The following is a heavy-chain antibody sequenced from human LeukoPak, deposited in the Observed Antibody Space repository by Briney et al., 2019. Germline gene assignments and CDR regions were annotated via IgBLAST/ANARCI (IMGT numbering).Heavy chain of an antibody. D-gene: IGHD3-22*01. Sequence: KSSETLSLTCAVYGGSFSGYYWSWIRQPPGKGLEWIGEINHSGSTNYNPSLKSRVTISVDTSKNQFSLKLSSVTAADTAVYYCARVADPYYDSSPPDYWGQGTLVTVSS. CDR1: GGSFSGYY. V-gene: IGHV4-34*01. J-gene: IGHJ4*02. CDR3: ARVADPYYDSSPPDY. CDR2: INHSGST.